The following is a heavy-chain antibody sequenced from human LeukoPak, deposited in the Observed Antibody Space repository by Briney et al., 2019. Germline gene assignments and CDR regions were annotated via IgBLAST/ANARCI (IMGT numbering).Heavy chain of an antibody. V-gene: IGHV3-23*01. D-gene: IGHD3-22*01. J-gene: IGHJ4*02. CDR1: GFTFDDYA. CDR2: ISGSGGST. Sequence: GGSLRLSCAASGFTFDDYAMHWVRQAPGKGLEWVSAISGSGGSTYYADSVKGRFTISRDNSKNTLYLQMNSLRAEDTAVYYCAKDPRRDYYDSSGQEYYFDYWGQGTLVTVSS. CDR3: AKDPRRDYYDSSGQEYYFDY.